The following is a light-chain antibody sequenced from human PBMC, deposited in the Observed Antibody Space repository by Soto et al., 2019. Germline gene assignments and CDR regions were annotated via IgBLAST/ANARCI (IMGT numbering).Light chain of an antibody. CDR2: AAS. V-gene: IGKV1-39*01. CDR3: QQSYSTPLT. CDR1: QSISSY. Sequence: DIQMTQSPSSLSSSVGDRVTTTCRAIQSISSYLNWYQQKPGKAPKLLIYAASSLQSGVPSRFSGSGSGTDFTLTISSLQPEDFATYYCQQSYSTPLTFGGGTKVDIK. J-gene: IGKJ4*01.